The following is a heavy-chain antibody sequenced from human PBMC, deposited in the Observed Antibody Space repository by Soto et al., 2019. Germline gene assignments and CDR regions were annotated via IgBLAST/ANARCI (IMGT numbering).Heavy chain of an antibody. J-gene: IGHJ4*02. Sequence: PGESLKISCKGSGYSFTSYWIGWGRQMPGKGLEWVGIIYPGDSDTRYSPSFQGQVTISADKSISTAYLQWSSLKASDTAMYYCARHRYLARYCSSTSCFELDYWGQGTLVTVYS. CDR3: ARHRYLARYCSSTSCFELDY. V-gene: IGHV5-51*01. CDR1: GYSFTSYW. CDR2: IYPGDSDT. D-gene: IGHD2-2*01.